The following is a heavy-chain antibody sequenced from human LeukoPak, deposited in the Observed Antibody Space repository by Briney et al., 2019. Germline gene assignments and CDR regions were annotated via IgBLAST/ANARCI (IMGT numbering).Heavy chain of an antibody. V-gene: IGHV4-59*11. CDR1: GDSYTSPY. CDR3: AKVKLSGWSDGGNYFDY. J-gene: IGHJ4*02. Sequence: SETLSLTCTVSGDSYTSPYWSWIRQPPGKGLEWIGYIYNSGRTNYNPSLKSRVTISVDTSKNQFSLKLSSATAADTAVYYCAKVKLSGWSDGGNYFDYWGQGTLVTVSS. CDR2: IYNSGRT. D-gene: IGHD6-19*01.